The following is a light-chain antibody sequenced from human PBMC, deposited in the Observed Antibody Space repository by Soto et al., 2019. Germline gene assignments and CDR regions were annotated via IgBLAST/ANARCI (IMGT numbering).Light chain of an antibody. V-gene: IGKV4-1*01. J-gene: IGKJ1*01. Sequence: DIVMTQSPDSLAVSLGERATINCKSSQSNLYSSNNKNYLAWYQQKPGQPPKLLIYWASTRESGVPDRFSGSGSGTDFTLTISSLQAEDVAVYYCQQYYSTPGTFGQGTKVAI. CDR3: QQYYSTPGT. CDR1: QSNLYSSNNKNY. CDR2: WAS.